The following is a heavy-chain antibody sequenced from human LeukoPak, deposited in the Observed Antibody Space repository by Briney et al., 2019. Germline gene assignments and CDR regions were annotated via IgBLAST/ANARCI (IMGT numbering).Heavy chain of an antibody. CDR1: GGSISSYY. J-gene: IGHJ4*02. V-gene: IGHV4-59*08. CDR2: IYYSGST. Sequence: PSETLSLTCTVSGGSISSYYWSWIRQPPGKGLEWIGYIYYSGSTNYNPSLKSRLTISVDASKNQFSLKLSSVTATDTAVYYCARVASSSWSSFDYWGQGILVTVSS. CDR3: ARVASSSWSSFDY. D-gene: IGHD6-13*01.